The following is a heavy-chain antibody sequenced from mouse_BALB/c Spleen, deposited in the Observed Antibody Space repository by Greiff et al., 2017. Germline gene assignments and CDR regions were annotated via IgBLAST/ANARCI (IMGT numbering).Heavy chain of an antibody. V-gene: IGHV2-4-1*01. J-gene: IGHJ2*01. D-gene: IGHD2-3*01. CDR1: GFSLTSYG. CDR3: ARGVYDGYYVRNYFDY. Sequence: QVQLQQSGPGLVQPSQSLSITCTVSGFSLTSYGVHWVRQSPGKGLEWLGVIWSGGSTDYNAAFISRLSISKDNSKSQVFFKMNSLQADDTAIYYCARGVYDGYYVRNYFDYWGQGTTLTVSS. CDR2: IWSGGST.